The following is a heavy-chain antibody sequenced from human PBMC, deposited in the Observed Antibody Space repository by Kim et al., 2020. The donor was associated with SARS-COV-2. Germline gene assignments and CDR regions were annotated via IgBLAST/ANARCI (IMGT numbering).Heavy chain of an antibody. CDR1: GFTFTSSA. D-gene: IGHD7-27*01. CDR2: IVVGSGNT. CDR3: AAADRTGELQGY. J-gene: IGHJ4*02. Sequence: SVKVSCKASGFTFTSSAVQWVRQARGQRLEWIGWIVVGSGNTNYAQKFQERVTITRDMSTSTAYMELSSLRSEDTAVYYCAAADRTGELQGYWGQGTLVTVSS. V-gene: IGHV1-58*01.